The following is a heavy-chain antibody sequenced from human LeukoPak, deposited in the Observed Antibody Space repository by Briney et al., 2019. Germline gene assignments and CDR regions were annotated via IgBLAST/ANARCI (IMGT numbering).Heavy chain of an antibody. CDR1: GYTFTSYY. D-gene: IGHD6-25*01. V-gene: IGHV1-46*01. Sequence: GASVKVSCKASGYTFTSYYMHWVRQAPGQGLEWMGIINPSGGCTSYAQKFQGRVTMTRDTSTSTVYMELSSLRSEDTAVYYCARVRSYGYPGYYFDYWGQGTLVTVSS. J-gene: IGHJ4*02. CDR2: INPSGGCT. CDR3: ARVRSYGYPGYYFDY.